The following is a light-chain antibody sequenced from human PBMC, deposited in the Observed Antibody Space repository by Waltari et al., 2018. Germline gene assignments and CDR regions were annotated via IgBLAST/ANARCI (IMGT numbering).Light chain of an antibody. J-gene: IGLJ1*01. CDR3: SSYAGGSLFV. V-gene: IGLV2-11*01. Sequence: SALTQPRSVSGSPGQSVTISCTGRNSAIGAYNYVSWYQQHPGSAPKLMIYDVNTRPSGVPRRFSGSKSGNTASLTISGLQAEDETDYYCSSYAGGSLFVFGDGTKVTVL. CDR2: DVN. CDR1: NSAIGAYNY.